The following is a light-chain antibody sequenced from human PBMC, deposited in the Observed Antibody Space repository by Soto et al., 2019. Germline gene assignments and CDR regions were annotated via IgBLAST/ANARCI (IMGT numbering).Light chain of an antibody. Sequence: EIVLTQSPATLSLSPGERATLSCRASQSVSSYLAWYQQKPGQGPRLLIYGASGRATGIPDRFSGSGSGTDFTLTISRLEPEDFAVYYCQQYGSSPTTFGQGTKVDI. CDR3: QQYGSSPTT. CDR2: GAS. V-gene: IGKV3-20*01. CDR1: QSVSSY. J-gene: IGKJ1*01.